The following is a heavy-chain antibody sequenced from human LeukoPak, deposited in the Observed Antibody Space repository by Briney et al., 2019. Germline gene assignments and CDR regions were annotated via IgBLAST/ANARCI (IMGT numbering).Heavy chain of an antibody. CDR2: ISSSDTI. J-gene: IGHJ4*02. V-gene: IGHV3-48*04. CDR3: ARASGYSSTWYGYFDY. Sequence: AGGSLRLSCAASGFTFSSYAMSWVRQAPGKGLEWVSYISSSDTIYSADSVKGRFTISRDSAKNSLYLQMNSLRAEDTAVYYCARASGYSSTWYGYFDYWGQGTLVTVFS. D-gene: IGHD6-13*01. CDR1: GFTFSSYA.